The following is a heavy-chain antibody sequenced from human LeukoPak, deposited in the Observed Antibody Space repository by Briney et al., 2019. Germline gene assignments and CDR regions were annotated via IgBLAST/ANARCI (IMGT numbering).Heavy chain of an antibody. CDR1: GGSIRRSSYY. V-gene: IGHV4-39*07. D-gene: IGHD2-21*02. CDR3: ARGGVTWTFDY. Sequence: PSETLSLTCTVSGGSIRRSSYYWGWIRQPPGKGLEWIGSIYDSGSIYYNPSLKSRVTISVDTSKNQFSLKLTSVTAADTAVYYCARGGVTWTFDYWGQGTLVTVSS. CDR2: IYDSGSI. J-gene: IGHJ4*02.